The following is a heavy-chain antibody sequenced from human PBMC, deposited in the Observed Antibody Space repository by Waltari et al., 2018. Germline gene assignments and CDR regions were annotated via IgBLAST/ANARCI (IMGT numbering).Heavy chain of an antibody. CDR2: INSDGTNT. CDR1: GFSFSSSW. CDR3: AREYDFWSGYHAFDL. D-gene: IGHD3-3*01. V-gene: IGHV3-74*01. J-gene: IGHJ3*01. Sequence: EVQLVESGGGLVQSGGSLRLTCEASGFSFSSSWMHWVRQGPEKGPVWISRINSDGTNTNYADSVKGRFTISRDNFADTLFLEMNSLRPDDTAVNYCAREYDFWSGYHAFDLWGQGTKVTVFS.